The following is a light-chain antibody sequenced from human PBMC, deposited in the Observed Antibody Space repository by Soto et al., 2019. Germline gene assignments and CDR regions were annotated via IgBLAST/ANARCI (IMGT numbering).Light chain of an antibody. CDR3: SAWDDSLSGYV. Sequence: QSVLTQAPSASGTPGQRVTISCSGSSFNIGSNYVYWYQQLPGTAPKLVIFRNDQRPSGIPDRISGSKSGTSASLAISGLRSEDEADYYCSAWDDSLSGYVFGTGTKRTVL. CDR1: SFNIGSNY. V-gene: IGLV1-47*01. J-gene: IGLJ1*01. CDR2: RND.